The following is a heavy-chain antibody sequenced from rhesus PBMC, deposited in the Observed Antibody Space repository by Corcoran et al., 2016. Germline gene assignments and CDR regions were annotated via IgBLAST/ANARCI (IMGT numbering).Heavy chain of an antibody. CDR1: GGSISTHYS. CDR2: IYGSGAGT. CDR3: AREGIAAAGWVDY. V-gene: IGHV4-106*01. D-gene: IGHD6-25*01. Sequence: VQLQQSGPGLAKPPETLSLTSAVSGGSISTHYSWTLLRHPPGHGLGWIGYIYGSGAGTNYNPSLKNRVTISIDTSKNQFSLKLSSVTDADTAVYYCAREGIAAAGWVDYWGQGVLVTVSS. J-gene: IGHJ4*01.